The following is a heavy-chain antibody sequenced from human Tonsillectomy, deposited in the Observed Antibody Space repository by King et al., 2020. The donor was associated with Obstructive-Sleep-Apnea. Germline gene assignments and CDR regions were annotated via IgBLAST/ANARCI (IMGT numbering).Heavy chain of an antibody. J-gene: IGHJ3*02. D-gene: IGHD1-26*01. Sequence: VQLVESGGGVVQPGRSLRLSCSASGFTFSSYGMHWFRQAPGKGLEWVAVIWYDGRTTYYADSVKGRFTLSRDNSKNTLYLQMNSLRAEDTAVYYCAKDGIVGATRGYDAFDIWGQGTRVTVS. V-gene: IGHV3-33*06. CDR2: IWYDGRTT. CDR3: AKDGIVGATRGYDAFDI. CDR1: GFTFSSYG.